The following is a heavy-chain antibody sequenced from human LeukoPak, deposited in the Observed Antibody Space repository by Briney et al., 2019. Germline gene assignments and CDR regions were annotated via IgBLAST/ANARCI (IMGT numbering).Heavy chain of an antibody. CDR3: ARVWSSGYTKDY. CDR2: VIRDGSFT. CDR1: GFTFRSYW. D-gene: IGHD3-22*01. Sequence: GGSLRLSCAASGFTFRSYWMHWVRQAPGKGLEWVSRVIRDGSFTNYADSVKGRFTISRDNAKNSAYLHMNSLRAEDTAVYYCARVWSSGYTKDYWGQGTLVTVS. V-gene: IGHV3-74*01. J-gene: IGHJ4*02.